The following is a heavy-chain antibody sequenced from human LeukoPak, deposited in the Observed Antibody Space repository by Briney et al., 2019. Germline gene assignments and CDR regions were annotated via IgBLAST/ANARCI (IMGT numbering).Heavy chain of an antibody. CDR2: IYPGDSDT. CDR1: GYSFISYW. V-gene: IGHV5-51*01. CDR3: ARRSTTAAPLFDY. Sequence: GESLKISCKASGYSFISYWIGWGRQLPGKGLEWMGIIYPGDSDTRYSPSFQGQVTISADKSISTAYLQWSSLKASDTAMHYCARRSTTAAPLFDYWGQGTLVTVSS. J-gene: IGHJ4*02. D-gene: IGHD6-13*01.